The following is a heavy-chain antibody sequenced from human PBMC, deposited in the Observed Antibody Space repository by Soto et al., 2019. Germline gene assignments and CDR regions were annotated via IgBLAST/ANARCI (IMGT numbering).Heavy chain of an antibody. CDR2: IYHSRAT. CDR3: ARAVGYCSGGSCHGLDY. V-gene: IGHV4-4*02. CDR1: GGSISSSNW. J-gene: IGHJ4*02. Sequence: QVQLQESGPGLVRPSGTLALTCAVSGGSISSSNWWNWVRQPPGKGLEWIGEIYHSRATNYNPSLNSRVTISVDKSKNQFSLKLSSVTAAETAVYYCARAVGYCSGGSCHGLDYWGQGTLVTVSS. D-gene: IGHD2-15*01.